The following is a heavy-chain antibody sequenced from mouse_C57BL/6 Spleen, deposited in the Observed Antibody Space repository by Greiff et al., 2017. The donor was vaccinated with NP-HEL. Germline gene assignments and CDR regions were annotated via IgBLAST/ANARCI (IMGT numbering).Heavy chain of an antibody. CDR3: ARAYDYEYAMDY. CDR2: ISYDGSN. V-gene: IGHV3-6*01. D-gene: IGHD2-4*01. CDR1: GYSITSGYY. Sequence: DVKLQESGPGLVKPSQSLSLTCSVTGYSITSGYYWNWIRQFPGNKLEWMGYISYDGSNNYNPSLKNRISITRDTSKNQFFLKLNSVTTEDTATYDCARAYDYEYAMDYWGQGTSVTVSS. J-gene: IGHJ4*01.